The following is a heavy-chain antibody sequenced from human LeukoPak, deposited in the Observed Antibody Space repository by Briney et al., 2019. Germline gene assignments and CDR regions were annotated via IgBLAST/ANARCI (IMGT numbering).Heavy chain of an antibody. CDR1: GFTFSSYA. CDR2: ISGSGGST. Sequence: GGSLRLSCAASGFTFSSYAMSWVRQAQGKGLEWVSAISGSGGSTYYADSVKGRFTISRDNSRNTLYLQMNSLRAEDTAVYYCAKSGGSYSDYWGQGTLVTVSS. V-gene: IGHV3-23*01. J-gene: IGHJ4*02. CDR3: AKSGGSYSDY. D-gene: IGHD1-26*01.